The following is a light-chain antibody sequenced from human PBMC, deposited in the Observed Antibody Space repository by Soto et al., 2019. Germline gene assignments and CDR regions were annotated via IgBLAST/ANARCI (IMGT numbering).Light chain of an antibody. J-gene: IGLJ2*01. CDR2: EVS. V-gene: IGLV2-14*01. CDR3: CSYAGSTTRVQ. CDR1: SSDVDTYKY. Sequence: QSVLTQPASVSGSPGQSITISCTGTSSDVDTYKYVSWYQQHPGKAPKLMIYEVSYRPSGVSDRFSGSKSGNTASLTISVLQAEDEADYYCCSYAGSTTRVQFGGGTKVTVL.